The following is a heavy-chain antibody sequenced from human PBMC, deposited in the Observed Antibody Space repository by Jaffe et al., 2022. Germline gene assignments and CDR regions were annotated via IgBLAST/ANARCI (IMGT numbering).Heavy chain of an antibody. Sequence: EVQLVESGGGLVQPGRSLRLSCAASGFTFDDYAMHWVRQAPGKGLEWVSGISWNSGSIGYADSVKGRFTISRDNAKNSLYLQMNSLRAEDTALYYCAKDIRNYYGSGAYYYYYMDVWGKGTTVTVSS. D-gene: IGHD3-10*01. J-gene: IGHJ6*03. CDR3: AKDIRNYYGSGAYYYYYMDV. CDR2: ISWNSGSI. CDR1: GFTFDDYA. V-gene: IGHV3-9*01.